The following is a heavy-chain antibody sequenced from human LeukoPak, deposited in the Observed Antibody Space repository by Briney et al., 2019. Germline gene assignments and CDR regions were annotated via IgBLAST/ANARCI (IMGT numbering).Heavy chain of an antibody. Sequence: PGGSLRLSYAASGFTFSSYGMHWVRQAPGKGLEWVAFIRYDGSNKYYADSVKGRFTISRDNSKNTLYLQMNSLRADDTAVYYCARGMWVAARPKPEHDYWGQGTLVTVSS. V-gene: IGHV3-30*02. CDR1: GFTFSSYG. J-gene: IGHJ4*02. CDR2: IRYDGSNK. D-gene: IGHD6-6*01. CDR3: ARGMWVAARPKPEHDY.